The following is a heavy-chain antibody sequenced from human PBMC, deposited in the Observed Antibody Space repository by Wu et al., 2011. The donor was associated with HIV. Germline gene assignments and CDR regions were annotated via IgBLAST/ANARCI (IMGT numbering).Heavy chain of an antibody. CDR3: ARSGVSAEYYFYYMNV. D-gene: IGHD2-2*01. Sequence: QVQLVQSGAEVKKPGSSVKVSCKASGDTFSSYAISWVRQAPGQGLEWMGGILPMFGSTNYARKFQGRVMITADKSATTVYLELRSLRSEDTAMYYCARSGVSAEYYFYYMNVWGKGTTVTVSS. CDR1: GDTFSSYA. V-gene: IGHV1-69*14. J-gene: IGHJ6*03. CDR2: ILPMFGST.